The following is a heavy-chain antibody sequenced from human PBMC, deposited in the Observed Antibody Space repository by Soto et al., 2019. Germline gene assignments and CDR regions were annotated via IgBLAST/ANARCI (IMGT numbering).Heavy chain of an antibody. CDR2: ISYDGSNK. Sequence: GGSLRLSCAASGFTFSSYGMHWVRQAPGKGLEWVAVISYDGSNKYYADSVKGRFTISRDNSKNTLYLQMNSLRAEDTAVYYCAKDRTGRLHLGEFDYWGQGTLVTVSS. J-gene: IGHJ4*02. V-gene: IGHV3-30*18. D-gene: IGHD3-16*01. CDR1: GFTFSSYG. CDR3: AKDRTGRLHLGEFDY.